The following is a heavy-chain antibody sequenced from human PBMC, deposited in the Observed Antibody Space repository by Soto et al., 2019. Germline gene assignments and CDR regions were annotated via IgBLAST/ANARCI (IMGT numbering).Heavy chain of an antibody. J-gene: IGHJ6*02. V-gene: IGHV3-15*01. Sequence: PGGSLRLSCEVSVFPFSNGWMTWVRPAPGKGLEWVGRIKTNIDGGRIDYAAPVKGRFTISRDDSKNTLYLQMNSLKTEDTGVYYCTTNSVTDFYYYGMDVWGQGTKVTVSS. CDR1: VFPFSNGW. CDR2: IKTNIDGGRI. CDR3: TTNSVTDFYYYGMDV.